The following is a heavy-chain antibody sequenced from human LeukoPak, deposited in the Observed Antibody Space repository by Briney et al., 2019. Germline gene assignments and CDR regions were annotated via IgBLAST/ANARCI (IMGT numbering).Heavy chain of an antibody. CDR3: ARDGYSYGTFDY. J-gene: IGHJ4*02. V-gene: IGHV4-31*03. CDR2: IYYSGST. CDR1: GGSISSGGYY. Sequence: SQTLSLTCTVSGGSISSGGYYWSWIRQHPGKGLEWIGCIYYSGSTYYNPSLKSRVTISVDTSKNQFSLKLSSVTAADTAVYYCARDGYSYGTFDYWGQGTLVTVSS. D-gene: IGHD5-18*01.